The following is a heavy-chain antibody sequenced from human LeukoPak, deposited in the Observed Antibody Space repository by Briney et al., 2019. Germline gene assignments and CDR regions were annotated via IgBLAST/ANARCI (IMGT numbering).Heavy chain of an antibody. Sequence: GGSLRLSCAASGFTFSSYAMTWVRQAPGKGLEWVSSINNGGTDTYYEDSAKGRFTISRDNSKNTLFLHINSLSVEDTAVYYCAAAVNTGRAEHYWGQGTLVTVSS. V-gene: IGHV3-23*01. J-gene: IGHJ4*02. CDR1: GFTFSSYA. CDR2: INNGGTDT. D-gene: IGHD4-17*01. CDR3: AAAVNTGRAEHY.